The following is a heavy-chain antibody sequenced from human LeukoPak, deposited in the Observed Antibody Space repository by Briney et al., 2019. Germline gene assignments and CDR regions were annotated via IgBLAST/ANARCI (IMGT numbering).Heavy chain of an antibody. CDR3: ARRLDFWSGYYRENWFDP. V-gene: IGHV4-59*08. Sequence: PSETLSLTCTVSGGSIGSYYWSWIRQPPGKGLEWIGYIYYSGSTNYNPSLKSRVTISVDTSKNQFSLKLSSVTAADTAVYYCARRLDFWSGYYRENWFDPWGQGTLVTVSS. D-gene: IGHD3-3*01. CDR2: IYYSGST. CDR1: GGSIGSYY. J-gene: IGHJ5*02.